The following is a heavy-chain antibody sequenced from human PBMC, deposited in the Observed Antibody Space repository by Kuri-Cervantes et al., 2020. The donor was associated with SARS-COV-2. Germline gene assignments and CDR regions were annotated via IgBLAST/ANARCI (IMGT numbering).Heavy chain of an antibody. J-gene: IGHJ4*02. V-gene: IGHV3-23*01. CDR1: DFSFGRYG. CDR2: ISSIPDNT. D-gene: IGHD4-11*01. CDR3: ARDDDSSTVWYGLDS. Sequence: GESLKISCTASDFSFGRYGMSWVRQAPGKGLEWVSSISSIPDNTYYADFVRGRFATTRDNSKNTLYLHMDSLRAEDTAIYYCARDDDSSTVWYGLDSWGQGTLVTVSS.